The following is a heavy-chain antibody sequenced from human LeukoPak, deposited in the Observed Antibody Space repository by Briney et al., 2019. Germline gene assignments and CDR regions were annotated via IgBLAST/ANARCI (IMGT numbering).Heavy chain of an antibody. D-gene: IGHD3-9*01. CDR3: ARHVSSSRVAFDI. CDR2: FNPGDSDI. Sequence: GESLKISCEVYGYSFTTYWLGWVRQMPGKGLEWMGTFNPGDSDIRYSPSFQGQVTISADKSISTAYLQWSSLRASDTAMYYCARHVSSSRVAFDIWGQGTLVTVSS. V-gene: IGHV5-51*01. J-gene: IGHJ4*02. CDR1: GYSFTTYW.